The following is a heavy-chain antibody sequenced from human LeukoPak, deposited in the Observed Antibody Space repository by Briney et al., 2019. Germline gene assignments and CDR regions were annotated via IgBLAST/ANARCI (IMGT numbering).Heavy chain of an antibody. J-gene: IGHJ3*02. D-gene: IGHD2/OR15-2a*01. Sequence: GGSLRLSCAASGFTFSSYSMNWVRQAPGKGLEWVSSISSSSSYIYYADSVKGRFTVSRDNAKNSLYLQMNSLRAEDTAVYYCARDQNPGGAFDIWGQGTMVTVSS. CDR3: ARDQNPGGAFDI. CDR2: ISSSSSYI. CDR1: GFTFSSYS. V-gene: IGHV3-21*01.